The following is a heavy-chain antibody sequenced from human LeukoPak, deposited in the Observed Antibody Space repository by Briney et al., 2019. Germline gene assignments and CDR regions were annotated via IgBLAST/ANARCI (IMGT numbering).Heavy chain of an antibody. Sequence: PSETLSLTCTVSGGSISSSSYYWGWIRQPPGKGLEWIGRIYYSGSTYYNPSLKSRVTISVDTSKNQFSLKLSSVTAADTAVYYCGGSSSWGYYYGMDVWGQGTTVTVSS. CDR1: GGSISSSSYY. D-gene: IGHD6-13*01. J-gene: IGHJ6*02. CDR3: GGSSSWGYYYGMDV. CDR2: IYYSGST. V-gene: IGHV4-39*07.